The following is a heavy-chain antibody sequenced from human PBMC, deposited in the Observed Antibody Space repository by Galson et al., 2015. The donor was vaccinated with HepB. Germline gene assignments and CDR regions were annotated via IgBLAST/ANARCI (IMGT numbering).Heavy chain of an antibody. V-gene: IGHV3-33*01. CDR1: GFTFSSYG. D-gene: IGHD3-22*01. J-gene: IGHJ4*02. Sequence: SLRLSCAASGFTFSSYGMHWVRQAPGKGLEWVAVIWYDGSNKYYADSVKGRFTISRDNSKNTLYLQMNSLRAEDTAVYYCARADSSGYYLDYWGQGTLVTVSS. CDR3: ARADSSGYYLDY. CDR2: IWYDGSNK.